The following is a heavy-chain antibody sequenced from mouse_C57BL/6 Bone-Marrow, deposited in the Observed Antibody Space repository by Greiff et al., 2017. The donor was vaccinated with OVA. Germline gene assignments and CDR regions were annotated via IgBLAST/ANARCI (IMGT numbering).Heavy chain of an antibody. Sequence: VKLQQSGPGLVQPSQSLSITCTVSGFSLTSYGVHWVRQSPGKGLEWLGVIWRGGSTDYNAAFMSRLSITKDNSKSQVFFKMNSLQADDTAIYYCAKRGGNPYAMDYWGQGTSVTVSS. V-gene: IGHV2-5*01. CDR3: AKRGGNPYAMDY. J-gene: IGHJ4*01. CDR1: GFSLTSYG. D-gene: IGHD2-1*01. CDR2: IWRGGST.